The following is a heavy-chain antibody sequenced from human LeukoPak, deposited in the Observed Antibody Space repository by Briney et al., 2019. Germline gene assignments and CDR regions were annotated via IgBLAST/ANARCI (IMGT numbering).Heavy chain of an antibody. D-gene: IGHD3-3*01. V-gene: IGHV3-23*01. Sequence: LPGGSLRLSCAASGFTFSSYAMSWVRQAPGKGLGWVSAISGSGGSTYYADSVKGRFTISRDNSKNTLYLQMNSLRAEDTAVYYCAKDWDFGVRGTFDYWGQGTLVTVSS. CDR1: GFTFSSYA. CDR3: AKDWDFGVRGTFDY. CDR2: ISGSGGST. J-gene: IGHJ4*02.